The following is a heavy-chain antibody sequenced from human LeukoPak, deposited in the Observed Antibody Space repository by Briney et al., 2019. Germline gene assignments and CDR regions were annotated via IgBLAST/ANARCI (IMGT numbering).Heavy chain of an antibody. CDR2: INPNSGGT. CDR3: ARVYLGVYYYGSSGYSHLDY. J-gene: IGHJ4*02. V-gene: IGHV1-2*02. CDR1: GYTFNGYY. Sequence: ASVKVSFKASGYTFNGYYMHWVRQAPGQGLEWMGWINPNSGGTNYAQKFQGRVTMTRDTSISTAYMELSRLRSDDTAVYYCARVYLGVYYYGSSGYSHLDYWGQGTLVTVSS. D-gene: IGHD3-22*01.